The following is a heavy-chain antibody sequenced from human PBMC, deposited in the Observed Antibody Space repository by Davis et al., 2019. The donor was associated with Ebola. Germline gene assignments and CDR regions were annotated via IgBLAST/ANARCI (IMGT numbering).Heavy chain of an antibody. J-gene: IGHJ4*02. Sequence: PGGSLRLSCKASGYSFTSYWIGWVRQMPGKGLEWMGIIYPGDSDTRYSPSFQGQVTISADKSISTAYLQWSSLKASDTAMYYCARRSGVNYGDLDFDYWGQGTLVTVSS. CDR1: GYSFTSYW. V-gene: IGHV5-51*01. CDR2: IYPGDSDT. CDR3: ARRSGVNYGDLDFDY. D-gene: IGHD4-17*01.